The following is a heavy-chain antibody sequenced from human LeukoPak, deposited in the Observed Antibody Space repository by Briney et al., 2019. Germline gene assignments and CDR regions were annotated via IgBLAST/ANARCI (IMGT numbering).Heavy chain of an antibody. CDR2: IYPGDSDT. J-gene: IGHJ4*02. Sequence: GASLQISCKGSGYSFTSYWIGWVRQMPGKGLEWMGIIYPGDSDTRYSPSFQGQVTISADKSISAAYLQWSSLKASDTAMYYCATSIAAAGQFDYWGQGTLVTVSS. D-gene: IGHD6-13*01. CDR3: ATSIAAAGQFDY. CDR1: GYSFTSYW. V-gene: IGHV5-51*01.